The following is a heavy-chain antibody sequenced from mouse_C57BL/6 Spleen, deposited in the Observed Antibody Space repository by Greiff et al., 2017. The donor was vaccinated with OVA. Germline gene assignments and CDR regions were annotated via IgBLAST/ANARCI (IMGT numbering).Heavy chain of an antibody. CDR2: IDPANGNT. CDR1: GFNIKNTY. D-gene: IGHD1-1*01. Sequence: EVKLVESVAELVRPGASVKLSCTASGFNIKNTYMHWVKQRPEQGLEWIGRIDPANGNTKYAPKFQGKATITADTSSNTAYLQLSSLTSEDTAIYYCARPLYGSSYFDVWGTGTTVTVSS. V-gene: IGHV14-3*01. CDR3: ARPLYGSSYFDV. J-gene: IGHJ1*03.